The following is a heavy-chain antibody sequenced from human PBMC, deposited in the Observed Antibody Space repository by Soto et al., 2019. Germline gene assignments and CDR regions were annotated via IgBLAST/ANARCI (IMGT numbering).Heavy chain of an antibody. CDR3: ARELYYDFWSGYRNFDY. CDR2: ISSSGNTI. D-gene: IGHD3-3*01. CDR1: GFTFSDYY. V-gene: IGHV3-11*01. J-gene: IGHJ4*02. Sequence: GGSPRLSCAASGFTFSDYYMNWIRQAPGKGLEWLSYISSSGNTIYYADSVKGRFTISRDNAKNSLYLQMNSLRAEDTAVYYCARELYYDFWSGYRNFDYWGQGTLVTVSS.